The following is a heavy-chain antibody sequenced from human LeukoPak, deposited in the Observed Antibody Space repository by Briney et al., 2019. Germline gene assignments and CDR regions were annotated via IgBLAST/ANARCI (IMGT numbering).Heavy chain of an antibody. CDR3: AREGGFYRPLDY. V-gene: IGHV4-4*02. CDR2: VHLDGRS. J-gene: IGHJ4*02. CDR1: GVSITTTNW. Sequence: PSETLSLTCAVSGVSITTTNWWTWVRQPPGKGLEWIGEVHLDGRSNYNPSLESRLTISVDLSENHISLRLTSVTAADTAVYYCAREGGFYRPLDYSGQGTLVTVSS. D-gene: IGHD3-3*01.